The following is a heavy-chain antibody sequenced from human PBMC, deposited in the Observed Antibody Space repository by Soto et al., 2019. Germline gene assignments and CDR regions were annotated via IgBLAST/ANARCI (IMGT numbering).Heavy chain of an antibody. Sequence: ASVKVSCKASGYTFSSYAIHWVRQAPGQGLEWMGWIHAGNGNTKYSQSFQGRVSISRDTSATTAYMELNSLRSEDTAVYYCARGVAFLDYWGQGTLVTVSS. V-gene: IGHV1-3*01. CDR3: ARGVAFLDY. CDR2: IHAGNGNT. D-gene: IGHD2-15*01. CDR1: GYTFSSYA. J-gene: IGHJ4*02.